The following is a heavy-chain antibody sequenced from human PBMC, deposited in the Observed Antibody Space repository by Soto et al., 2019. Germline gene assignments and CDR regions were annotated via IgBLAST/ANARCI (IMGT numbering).Heavy chain of an antibody. CDR1: GFTFNTYW. D-gene: IGHD2-15*01. CDR2: INTDGSST. V-gene: IGHV3-74*01. Sequence: EVQLVESGGGLVQPEGSLRLSCAASGFTFNTYWMHWVRQAPGKGLVWVSRINTDGSSTSYADSVKGRFTISRDNAKNTLHLPMNSLTAEDTSVYYCARWGYCSDVICSSHYYYAMDVWGPGTTVTASS. CDR3: ARWGYCSDVICSSHYYYAMDV. J-gene: IGHJ6*02.